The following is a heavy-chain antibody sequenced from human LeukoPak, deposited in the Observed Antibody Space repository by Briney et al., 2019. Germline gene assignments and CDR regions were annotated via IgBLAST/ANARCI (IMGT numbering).Heavy chain of an antibody. CDR3: ARVRIAARQNYFDY. D-gene: IGHD6-6*01. CDR1: GYTFTSYD. V-gene: IGHV1-8*01. CDR2: MNPNSGNT. Sequence: GASVTVSCKASGYTFTSYDINWVRQATGQGLEWMGWMNPNSGNTGYAQKFQGRVTMTRNTSISTAYMELSSLRSEDTAVYYCARVRIAARQNYFDYWGQGTLVTVSS. J-gene: IGHJ4*02.